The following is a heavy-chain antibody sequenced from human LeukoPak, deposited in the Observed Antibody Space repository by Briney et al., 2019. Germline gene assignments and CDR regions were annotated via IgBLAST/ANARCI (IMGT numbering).Heavy chain of an antibody. CDR3: ARCHYGSGTYAHGFDI. D-gene: IGHD3-10*01. V-gene: IGHV4-31*03. Sequence: PSETLSLTCTVSGGSISSGRYHCSWIRQHPGEGLEWIGYIYYSGSTYYNSSLKSRVTISVDTSKNQFSLRLSSVTAADTAVYYCARCHYGSGTYAHGFDIWGQGTMVTVSS. CDR2: IYYSGST. CDR1: GGSISSGRYH. J-gene: IGHJ3*02.